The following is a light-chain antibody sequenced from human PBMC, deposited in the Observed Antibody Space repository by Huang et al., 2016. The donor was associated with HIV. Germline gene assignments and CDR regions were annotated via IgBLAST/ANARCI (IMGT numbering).Light chain of an antibody. J-gene: IGKJ5*01. Sequence: EIVLTQSPATLSLSPGDRATLSCRASPSISRDLAWYQQQPGQAPRLLISDASNRATDVPARFNGSASGTDFTLTISSLEPEDFAVYYCQQRTHWITFGQGSRLEIK. CDR3: QQRTHWIT. CDR1: PSISRD. V-gene: IGKV3-11*01. CDR2: DAS.